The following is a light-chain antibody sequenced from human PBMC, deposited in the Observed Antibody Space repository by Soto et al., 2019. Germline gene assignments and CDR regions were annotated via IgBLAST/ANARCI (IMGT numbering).Light chain of an antibody. CDR1: SSDVGGSNH. Sequence: QSALTQPRSVSGSPGQSVTISCTGVSSDVGGSNHVSWYQHHPGKAPKLMIYDVNKRPSGVPDRFSGSKSGNTASLTISGLQAEDEADYHCCSSAETYTGVCGTGTQLTVL. V-gene: IGLV2-11*01. CDR2: DVN. CDR3: CSSAETYTGV. J-gene: IGLJ1*01.